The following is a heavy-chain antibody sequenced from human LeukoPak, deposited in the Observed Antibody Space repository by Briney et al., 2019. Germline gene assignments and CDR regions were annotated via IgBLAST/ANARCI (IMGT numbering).Heavy chain of an antibody. Sequence: GGSLRLSCAASGFTVSRNYMSWVRQAPGKGREWVSVIYSGGSTYYADSVKGRFTISRDNSKNTLYLQMNSLRAEDTSFYYCARVDTAMVTDYYYYMDVWSKGTTVTVSS. J-gene: IGHJ6*03. V-gene: IGHV3-53*01. CDR2: IYSGGST. D-gene: IGHD5-18*01. CDR1: GFTVSRNY. CDR3: ARVDTAMVTDYYYYMDV.